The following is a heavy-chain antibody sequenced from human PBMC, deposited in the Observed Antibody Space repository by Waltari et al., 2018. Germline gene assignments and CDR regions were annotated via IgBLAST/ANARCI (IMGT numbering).Heavy chain of an antibody. J-gene: IGHJ1*01. CDR2: IDGDGTNT. CDR1: GFPFTTYW. V-gene: IGHV3-74*01. Sequence: EVQLVESGGGSVQPGGSLRLSCAASGFPFTTYWMHWVRQTPGKGLVWVARIDGDGTNTDYADAVKGRFTISRDNAKNTVSLQMHGLGADDTAVYHCARGGSYYSYVQYWGQGTLVTVSS. CDR3: ARGGSYYSYVQY. D-gene: IGHD1-26*01.